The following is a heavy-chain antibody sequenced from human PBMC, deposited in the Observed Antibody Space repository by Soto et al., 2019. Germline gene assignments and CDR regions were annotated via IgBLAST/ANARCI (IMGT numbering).Heavy chain of an antibody. CDR3: ARDDPVYNCNRRFDP. V-gene: IGHV1-18*01. J-gene: IGHJ5*02. CDR2: ISAYNGNT. Sequence: ASVKVSCKASGYTFTSYGISWVRQAPGQGLEWMGWISAYNGNTNYAQKLQGRVTMTTDASTSTAYMELRSLRSDDTAVYYCARDDPVYNCNRRFDPWGQGTLVTVSS. D-gene: IGHD1-20*01. CDR1: GYTFTSYG.